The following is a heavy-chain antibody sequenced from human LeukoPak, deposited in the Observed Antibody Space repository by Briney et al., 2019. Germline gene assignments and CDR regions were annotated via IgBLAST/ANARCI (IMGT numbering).Heavy chain of an antibody. CDR2: ISSSGSTI. Sequence: GGSLRLSCAASGFTFSDYYMSWIRQAPGKGLEWVSYISSSGSTIYYADSVKGRFTISRDNAKNSLYLQMNSLSAEDTAVYYCARDRYSGSYPLDYWGQGTLVTVSS. V-gene: IGHV3-11*01. CDR3: ARDRYSGSYPLDY. D-gene: IGHD1-26*01. J-gene: IGHJ4*02. CDR1: GFTFSDYY.